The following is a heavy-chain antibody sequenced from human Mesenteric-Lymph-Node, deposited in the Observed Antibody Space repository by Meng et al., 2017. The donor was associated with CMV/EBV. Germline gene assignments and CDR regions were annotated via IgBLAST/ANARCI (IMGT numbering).Heavy chain of an antibody. Sequence: ASVKVSCKTSGNSFSDYHVRWVRQAPGQGLEWMGWINPKNGSANYAQKFQGRVTMTRDTSTTTTYMELSSLTSDDTAVYYCVRYKLVTANYYGMDIWGQGTMVTVSS. CDR2: INPKNGSA. D-gene: IGHD1-14*01. V-gene: IGHV1-2*02. J-gene: IGHJ6*01. CDR1: GNSFSDYH. CDR3: VRYKLVTANYYGMDI.